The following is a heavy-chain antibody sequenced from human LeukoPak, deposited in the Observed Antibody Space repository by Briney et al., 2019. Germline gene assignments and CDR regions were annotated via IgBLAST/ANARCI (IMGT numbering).Heavy chain of an antibody. Sequence: GGSLRLSCAASGFTFSSYAMHWVRQAPGKGLEWVAVISYDGSNKYYADSVKGRFTISRDNSKNTLYLQMNSLRAEDTAVYYCARDGSYYTHPFDYWGQGTLVTVSS. V-gene: IGHV3-30-3*01. J-gene: IGHJ4*02. CDR2: ISYDGSNK. CDR3: ARDGSYYTHPFDY. CDR1: GFTFSSYA. D-gene: IGHD1-26*01.